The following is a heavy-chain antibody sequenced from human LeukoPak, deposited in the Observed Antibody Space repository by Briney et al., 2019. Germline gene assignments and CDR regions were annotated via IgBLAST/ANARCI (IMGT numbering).Heavy chain of an antibody. CDR3: ARDTLYGDFQFDY. CDR2: NYYSGST. Sequence: SETLSLTCTVSGGSISSYYWSWIRQPPGKGLEWIGYNYYSGSTNYNPSLKSPVTISVDTSKNQSSPKLSSATAADTALYYCARDTLYGDFQFDYWGQGTLVTVSS. J-gene: IGHJ4*02. V-gene: IGHV4-59*01. CDR1: GGSISSYY. D-gene: IGHD4-17*01.